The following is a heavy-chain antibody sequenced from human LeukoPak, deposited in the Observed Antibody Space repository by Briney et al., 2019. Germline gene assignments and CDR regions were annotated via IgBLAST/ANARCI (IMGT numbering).Heavy chain of an antibody. CDR3: ARGGRWIQLWLDY. CDR1: GFTFSSYA. D-gene: IGHD5-18*01. Sequence: GRSLRLSCAASGFTFSSYATHWVRQAPGKGLEWVAVISYDGSNKYYADSVKGRFTISRDNSKNTLYLQMNSLRAEDTAVYYCARGGRWIQLWLDYWGQGTLVTVSS. CDR2: ISYDGSNK. V-gene: IGHV3-30-3*01. J-gene: IGHJ4*02.